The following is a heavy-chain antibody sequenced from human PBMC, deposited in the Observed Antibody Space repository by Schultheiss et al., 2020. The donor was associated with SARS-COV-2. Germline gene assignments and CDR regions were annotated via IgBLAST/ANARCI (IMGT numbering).Heavy chain of an antibody. CDR1: GGSFSGYY. CDR2: IYYSGST. V-gene: IGHV4-59*12. CDR3: ARGVRKKQQLVQWYFDL. D-gene: IGHD6-13*01. J-gene: IGHJ2*01. Sequence: SETLSLTCAVYGGSFSGYYWSWIRQPPGKGLEWIGYIYYSGSTNYNPSLKSRVTISVDTSKNQFSLKLSSVTAADTAVYYCARGVRKKQQLVQWYFDLWGRGTLVTVSS.